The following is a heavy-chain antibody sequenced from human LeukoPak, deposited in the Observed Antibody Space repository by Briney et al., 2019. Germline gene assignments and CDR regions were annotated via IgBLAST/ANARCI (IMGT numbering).Heavy chain of an antibody. CDR2: ISGSGGST. J-gene: IGHJ4*02. V-gene: IGHV3-23*01. CDR3: AKDRKFVGSPIFPDY. CDR1: GGSISSYY. D-gene: IGHD1-14*01. Sequence: ETLSLTCTVSGGSISSYYWSWVRQAPGKGLEWVSGISGSGGSTYYADSVKGRLTISRDNSKSTLYLQMNSLRAEDMAVYYCAKDRKFVGSPIFPDYWGQGTLVTVSS.